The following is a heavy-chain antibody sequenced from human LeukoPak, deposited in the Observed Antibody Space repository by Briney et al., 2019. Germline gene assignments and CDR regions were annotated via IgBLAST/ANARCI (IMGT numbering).Heavy chain of an antibody. V-gene: IGHV1-46*04. CDR3: ARGDIVATRLDY. D-gene: IGHD5-12*01. J-gene: IGHJ4*02. Sequence: ASVKVSCKAPGYTFTSYYMHWVRQAPGQGLEWMGIINPSGGSISYAQKLQGRVTMTRDMSTSTVYMELSSLRSEDTAVYYCARGDIVATRLDYWGQGTLVTVSS. CDR1: GYTFTSYY. CDR2: INPSGGSI.